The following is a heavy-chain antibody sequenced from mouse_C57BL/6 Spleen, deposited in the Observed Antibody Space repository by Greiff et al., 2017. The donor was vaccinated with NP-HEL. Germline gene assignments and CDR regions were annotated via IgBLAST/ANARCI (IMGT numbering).Heavy chain of an antibody. CDR3: ARDKDEWYFDV. Sequence: EVKLQESGPGLVKPSQSLSLTCSVTGYSITSGYYWNWIRQFPGNKLEWMGYISYDGSNNYNPSLKNRISITRDTSKNQFFLKLNSVTTEDTATYYCARDKDEWYFDVWGTGTTVTVSS. CDR1: GYSITSGYY. V-gene: IGHV3-6*01. J-gene: IGHJ1*03. CDR2: ISYDGSN. D-gene: IGHD1-3*01.